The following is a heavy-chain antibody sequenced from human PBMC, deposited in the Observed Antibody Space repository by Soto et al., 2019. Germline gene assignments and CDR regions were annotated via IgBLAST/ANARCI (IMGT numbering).Heavy chain of an antibody. V-gene: IGHV3-33*08. D-gene: IGHD3-10*01. CDR1: GVTFSSYG. Sequence: PAGSPRLTCAASGVTFSSYGVHSVRQTPGKGLEWVAVIWYDGSNEYYADSVKGRFTISRDNAKNTLYLQMNSLRVDDSAVYYCAVLLAPFDYWGQGTLVTVSS. CDR2: IWYDGSNE. J-gene: IGHJ4*02. CDR3: AVLLAPFDY.